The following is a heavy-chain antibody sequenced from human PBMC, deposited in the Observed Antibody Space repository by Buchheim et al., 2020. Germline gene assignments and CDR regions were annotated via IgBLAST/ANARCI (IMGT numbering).Heavy chain of an antibody. CDR3: ARTVQWTDYFDY. CDR1: GGSFSGYY. CDR2: IAPDGSDK. D-gene: IGHD1-26*01. Sequence: VQLQQWGAGLLKPSETLSLTCAVYGGSFSGYYSSWIRQPPGKGLEWVANIAPDGSDKYYVDSVKGRFTISRDIAKNSLFLQMNSRRAEDTAVYYCARTVQWTDYFDYWGQGSL. J-gene: IGHJ4*02. V-gene: IGHV3-7*03.